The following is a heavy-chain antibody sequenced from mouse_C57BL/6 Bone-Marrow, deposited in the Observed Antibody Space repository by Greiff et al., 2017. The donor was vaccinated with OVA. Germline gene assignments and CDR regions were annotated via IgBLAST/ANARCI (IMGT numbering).Heavy chain of an antibody. CDR1: GFTFSDYG. Sequence: EVQRVESGGGLVKPGGSLKLSCAASGFTFSDYGMHWVRQAPEQGLEWVAYISSGSSTIYYAATVKGRFTISRDNAKNTLFLQMTSLRSEDTAMYYCVYYPFAYWGQGTLVTVSA. CDR3: VYYPFAY. V-gene: IGHV5-17*01. CDR2: ISSGSSTI. D-gene: IGHD1-1*02. J-gene: IGHJ3*01.